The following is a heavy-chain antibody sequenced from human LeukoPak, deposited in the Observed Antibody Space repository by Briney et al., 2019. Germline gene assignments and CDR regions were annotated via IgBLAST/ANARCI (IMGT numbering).Heavy chain of an antibody. Sequence: SETPSLTCTVSGGSISSYYWSWIRQPAGKGLEWIGRIYTSGSTNYNPSLKSRVTMSVDTSKNQFSLKLSSVTAADTAVYYCAGGSYSSGYPLWGQGTLVTVSS. D-gene: IGHD3-22*01. V-gene: IGHV4-4*07. J-gene: IGHJ4*02. CDR1: GGSISSYY. CDR3: AGGSYSSGYPL. CDR2: IYTSGST.